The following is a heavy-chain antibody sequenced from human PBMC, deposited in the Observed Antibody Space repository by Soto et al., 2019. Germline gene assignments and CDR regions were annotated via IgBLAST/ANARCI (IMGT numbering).Heavy chain of an antibody. D-gene: IGHD1-26*01. Sequence: QVQLVQSGAEVKKPGASVKVSCKASGYTFTSYGFTWVRQATGHGLEWMGWISAYNGNSNYEQKLQGRVTMTTDTATSTAYMELSSLRSDDTAVYYCATDRGSYALDSWCQGTLVTVSS. CDR1: GYTFTSYG. CDR2: ISAYNGNS. V-gene: IGHV1-18*01. CDR3: ATDRGSYALDS. J-gene: IGHJ4*02.